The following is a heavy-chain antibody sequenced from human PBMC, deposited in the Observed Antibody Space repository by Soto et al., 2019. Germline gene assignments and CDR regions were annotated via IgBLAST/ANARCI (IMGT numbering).Heavy chain of an antibody. V-gene: IGHV1-18*01. CDR2: ISAYNGNT. CDR1: GYTFTSYG. D-gene: IGHD2-2*01. Sequence: GASVKVSCKASGYTFTSYGISWVRQAPGQGLEWMGWISAYNGNTNYAQKLQGRVTMTTDTSTSTAYMELRSLRSDDTAAHYCARADVIVVVPAEGYYYMDVWGKGTTVTVSS. J-gene: IGHJ6*03. CDR3: ARADVIVVVPAEGYYYMDV.